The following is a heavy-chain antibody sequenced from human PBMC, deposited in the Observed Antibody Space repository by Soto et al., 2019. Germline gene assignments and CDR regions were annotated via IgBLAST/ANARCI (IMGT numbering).Heavy chain of an antibody. J-gene: IGHJ6*03. CDR1: GGTFSSYT. CDR3: ARATHYYGSGSNYYYYYMDV. CDR2: IIPILGIA. D-gene: IGHD3-10*01. V-gene: IGHV1-69*02. Sequence: QVQLVQSGAEVKKPGSSVKVSCKASGGTFSSYTISWVRQAPGQGLEWMGRIIPILGIANYAQKFQGRVTITADKSTSTAYMELSSLRAEDTAVYYCARATHYYGSGSNYYYYYMDVWVKGTPVTVSS.